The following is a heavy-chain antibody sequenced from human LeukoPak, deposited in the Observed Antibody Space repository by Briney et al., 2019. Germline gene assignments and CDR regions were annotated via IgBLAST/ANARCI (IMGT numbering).Heavy chain of an antibody. D-gene: IGHD3-10*01. CDR2: ISYDGNNK. J-gene: IGHJ4*02. V-gene: IGHV3-30*18. CDR3: AKDMYYRGSGSYFNVDY. CDR1: GFTFSSSA. Sequence: PGGSLRLSCAASGFTFSSSAMNWVRQAPGKGLEWVAVISYDGNNKYYSDSVKGRFTISRDNSKNTLYLQMNSLRAEDTAVYYCAKDMYYRGSGSYFNVDYWGQGTLVTVSS.